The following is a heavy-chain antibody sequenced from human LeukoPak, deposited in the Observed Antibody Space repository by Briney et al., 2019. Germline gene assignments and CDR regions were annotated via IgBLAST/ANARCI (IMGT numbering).Heavy chain of an antibody. J-gene: IGHJ4*02. CDR2: TYYRSRWHN. Sequence: SQTLSLTCAISGDSVSSNSASWNWIRQSPSRGLEWLGRTYYRSRWHNDYAVSVKSRITTNPDTSKNQFSLQLNSVTPEDTAVYYCARVHSGSSLGFDYWGQGTLVTVSS. CDR1: GDSVSSNSAS. V-gene: IGHV6-1*01. CDR3: ARVHSGSSLGFDY. D-gene: IGHD1-26*01.